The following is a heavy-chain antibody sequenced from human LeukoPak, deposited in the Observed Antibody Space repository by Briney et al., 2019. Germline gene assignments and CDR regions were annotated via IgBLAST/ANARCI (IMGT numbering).Heavy chain of an antibody. J-gene: IGHJ4*02. V-gene: IGHV3-48*03. D-gene: IGHD2-2*01. CDR2: ISGSGSSI. Sequence: PGGSLRLSCVASGFTFSRFEMNWVRQAPGKGLEWVSYISGSGSSIYYADSVKGRFTISRDNAKNSLYLQMNSLRGEDTAVYYCARDMGYCSSSNCYTYYLDYWGQGTLVTVSS. CDR1: GFTFSRFE. CDR3: ARDMGYCSSSNCYTYYLDY.